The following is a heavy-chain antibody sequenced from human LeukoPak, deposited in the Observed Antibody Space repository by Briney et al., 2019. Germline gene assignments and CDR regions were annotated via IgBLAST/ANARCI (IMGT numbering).Heavy chain of an antibody. Sequence: ASVKVSCKASGYTFTSYGISWVRQAPGQGLEWMGWISAYNGNTNYAQKLQGRVTMTTDTSTSTAYMKLRSLRSDDTAVYYCARGGEGGYSSSWYTSWGQGTLVTVSS. D-gene: IGHD6-13*01. CDR1: GYTFTSYG. CDR2: ISAYNGNT. V-gene: IGHV1-18*01. J-gene: IGHJ4*02. CDR3: ARGGEGGYSSSWYTS.